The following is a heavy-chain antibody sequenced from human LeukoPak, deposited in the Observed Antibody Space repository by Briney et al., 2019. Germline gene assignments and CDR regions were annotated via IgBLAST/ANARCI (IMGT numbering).Heavy chain of an antibody. D-gene: IGHD3-22*01. CDR3: ARVKDYYDSSGYSLSEGALDY. Sequence: GESLRLSCAASGFTFSSNYMSWVRQAPGKGLEWVSVIYSGGSTYYADSVKGRFTISRDNSKNTLYLQMNSLRAEDTAVYYCARVKDYYDSSGYSLSEGALDYWGQGTLVTVSS. CDR2: IYSGGST. V-gene: IGHV3-53*01. CDR1: GFTFSSNY. J-gene: IGHJ4*02.